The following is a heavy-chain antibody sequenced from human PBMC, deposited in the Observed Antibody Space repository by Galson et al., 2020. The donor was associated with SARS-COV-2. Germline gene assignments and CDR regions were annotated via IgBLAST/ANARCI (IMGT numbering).Heavy chain of an antibody. V-gene: IGHV3-11*04. CDR2: ISSSGSTI. D-gene: IGHD3-22*01. CDR3: ARDGANYYDSGNAFDI. Sequence: NSGGSLRLSCAASGFNFSDYYMSWIRQAPGKGLEWVSYISSSGSTIYFADSVKGRFTISRDNAKNSLYLQMNSLRAEDTAVYYCARDGANYYDSGNAFDIWGQGTMVTVSS. CDR1: GFNFSDYY. J-gene: IGHJ3*02.